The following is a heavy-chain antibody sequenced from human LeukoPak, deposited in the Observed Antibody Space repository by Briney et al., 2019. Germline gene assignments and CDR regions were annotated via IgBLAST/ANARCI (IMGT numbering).Heavy chain of an antibody. V-gene: IGHV1-46*01. Sequence: ASVKVSCKASGYTFTSYYMHWVRQAPGQGLEWMGIINPSGGSTSYAQKFQGRVTMTRDMSASTVYMELSRLTSDDTAVYYCARAVDYCSGTSCLRFDYWGQGTLLTVSS. J-gene: IGHJ4*02. CDR3: ARAVDYCSGTSCLRFDY. CDR2: INPSGGST. D-gene: IGHD2-2*01. CDR1: GYTFTSYY.